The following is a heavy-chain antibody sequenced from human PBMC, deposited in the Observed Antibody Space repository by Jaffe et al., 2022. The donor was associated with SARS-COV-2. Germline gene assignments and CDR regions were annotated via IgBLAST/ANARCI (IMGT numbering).Heavy chain of an antibody. CDR3: ARDFCTSCYTYVSWYFDL. J-gene: IGHJ2*01. Sequence: QVQLVESGGGVVQPGRSLRLSCAASGFTFSSYGMHWVRQAPGKGLEWVAVIWYDGSNKYYADSVKGRFTISRDNSKNTLYLQMNSLRAEDTAVYYCARDFCTSCYTYVSWYFDLWGRGTLVTVSS. D-gene: IGHD2-2*02. CDR2: IWYDGSNK. CDR1: GFTFSSYG. V-gene: IGHV3-33*01.